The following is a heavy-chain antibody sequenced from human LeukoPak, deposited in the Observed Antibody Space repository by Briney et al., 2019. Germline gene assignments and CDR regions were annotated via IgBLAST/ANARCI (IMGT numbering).Heavy chain of an antibody. Sequence: GSLRLSCAASGFTFSSYWMSWVRQAPGKGLEWVANIKQDGSEKYYVDSVKGRFTISRDNAKNSLYLQMNSLRAEDTAVYYCARDWSRITMIVVEGYDAFDIWGQGTMVTVSS. D-gene: IGHD3-22*01. CDR3: ARDWSRITMIVVEGYDAFDI. CDR2: IKQDGSEK. J-gene: IGHJ3*02. V-gene: IGHV3-7*01. CDR1: GFTFSSYW.